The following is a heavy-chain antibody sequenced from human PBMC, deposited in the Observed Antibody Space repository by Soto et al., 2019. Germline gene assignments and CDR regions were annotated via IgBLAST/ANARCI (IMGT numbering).Heavy chain of an antibody. CDR2: ISYDGSNK. CDR1: GFTFSNYD. J-gene: IGHJ3*02. V-gene: IGHV3-30*18. Sequence: ESGGGVVQPGRSLRLSCAASGFTFSNYDIHWVRQAPGKGLEWVAVISYDGSNKYYADSVKGRFTISRDNSKNTLYLQMNSLRAEDTAVYYCAKRVYSSSWYYAFDIWGQGTMVTVSS. D-gene: IGHD6-13*01. CDR3: AKRVYSSSWYYAFDI.